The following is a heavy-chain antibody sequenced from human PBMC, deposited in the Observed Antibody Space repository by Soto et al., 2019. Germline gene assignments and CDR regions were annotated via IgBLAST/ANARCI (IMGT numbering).Heavy chain of an antibody. V-gene: IGHV3-23*01. J-gene: IGHJ4*02. CDR2: ISGSGGSK. D-gene: IGHD5-18*01. CDR1: GFTFSSYA. Sequence: EVQLLESGGGLVQPGGSLRLSCAASGFTFSSYAMSWVRQAPGKGLEWVSAISGSGGSKYYADSVKGRFTISRDNSNNTLYLQMNSLRAEDTAVYYCARTLYSYGTDYWGQGTLVTVSS. CDR3: ARTLYSYGTDY.